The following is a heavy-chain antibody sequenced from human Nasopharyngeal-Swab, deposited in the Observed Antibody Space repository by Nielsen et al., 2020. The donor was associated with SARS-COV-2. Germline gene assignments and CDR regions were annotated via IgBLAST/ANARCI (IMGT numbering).Heavy chain of an antibody. D-gene: IGHD2-2*01. CDR1: GGSFSDYY. CDR3: GRGACSITTCYENVDV. CDR2: VDSSGST. J-gene: IGHJ6*02. V-gene: IGHV4-34*11. Sequence: SQTLSLTCAVYGGSFSDYYWSWIRQPPGKGLEWIGCVDSSGSTNYKPSLKSRVTISVDTSKNQFSLNLSSVTAADTAVYYCGRGACSITTCYENVDVWGQGTTVTVSS.